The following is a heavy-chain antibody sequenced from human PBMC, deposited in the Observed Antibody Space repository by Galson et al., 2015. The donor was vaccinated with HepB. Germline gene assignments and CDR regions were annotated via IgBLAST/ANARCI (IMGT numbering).Heavy chain of an antibody. D-gene: IGHD6-13*01. Sequence: SLRLSCAASGFTVSTYGIHWVRQAPGRGLEWVAVISYDGSIEYYADSVKGRFTISRDNSKNTVSLQMVSLRAEDTAVYYCARDGRASAGNPVWWFDPWGQGTPVTVSS. CDR1: GFTVSTYG. CDR3: ARDGRASAGNPVWWFDP. CDR2: ISYDGSIE. V-gene: IGHV3-30*03. J-gene: IGHJ5*02.